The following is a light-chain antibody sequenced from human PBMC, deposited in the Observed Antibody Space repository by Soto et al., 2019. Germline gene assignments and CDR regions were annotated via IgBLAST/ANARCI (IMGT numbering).Light chain of an antibody. Sequence: EIVLTQSPGTLSLSPGERATLSCRASQSVSSSFLAWYQQRPGQAPRLIIYAASSRATGIPDRFSGSGSGTDFTLTISRLEPEDFAVYYCQQYGSSSLTFGGGTKVDIK. CDR2: AAS. CDR1: QSVSSSF. J-gene: IGKJ4*01. V-gene: IGKV3-20*01. CDR3: QQYGSSSLT.